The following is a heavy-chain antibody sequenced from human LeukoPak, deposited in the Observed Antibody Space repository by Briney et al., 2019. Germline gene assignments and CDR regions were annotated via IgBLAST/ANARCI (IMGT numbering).Heavy chain of an antibody. CDR1: GGSFSGYY. CDR3: ARWNYDSSGYYYFDY. J-gene: IGHJ4*02. D-gene: IGHD3-22*01. V-gene: IGHV4-34*01. CDR2: INNSEST. Sequence: PSETLSLTCAVYGGSFSGYYWSWIRQPPGKGLDWIGEINNSESTNYNPSLKSRVTISVDTSKNQFSLKLSSVTAADTAVYYCARWNYDSSGYYYFDYWGQGTLVTVSS.